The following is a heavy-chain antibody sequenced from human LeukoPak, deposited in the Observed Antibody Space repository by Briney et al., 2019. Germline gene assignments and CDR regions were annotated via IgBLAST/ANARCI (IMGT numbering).Heavy chain of an antibody. D-gene: IGHD6-19*01. CDR1: GFTFSSYV. Sequence: PGGALRLSCAASGFTFSSYVMSWVRQAPGKGLEWVSTISGSGLSTYYADSVKGRFTISRDNSRNTLYLQMNSLRAEDTAVYCCARSYNTGWYPEGLWGQGTLVTVSS. V-gene: IGHV3-23*01. CDR3: ARSYNTGWYPEGL. CDR2: ISGSGLST. J-gene: IGHJ4*02.